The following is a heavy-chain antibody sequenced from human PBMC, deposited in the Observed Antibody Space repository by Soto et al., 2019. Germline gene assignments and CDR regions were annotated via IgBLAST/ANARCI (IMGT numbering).Heavy chain of an antibody. CDR2: IYYSGST. V-gene: IGHV4-59*08. D-gene: IGHD4-17*01. CDR3: ASHPYGDYVWFDY. CDR1: GGSISIYY. Sequence: SETLSLTCTVSGGSISIYYWSWIRQPPGKGLEWIGYIYYSGSTNYNPSLKSRVTISVDTSKNQFSLKLSSVTAADTAVYYCASHPYGDYVWFDYWGQGTLVTVSS. J-gene: IGHJ4*02.